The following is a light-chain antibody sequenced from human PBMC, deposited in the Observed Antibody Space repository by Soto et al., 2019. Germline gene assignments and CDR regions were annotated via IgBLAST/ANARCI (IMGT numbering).Light chain of an antibody. V-gene: IGLV2-14*03. J-gene: IGLJ1*01. CDR2: DVV. CDR1: ISDVGGFNS. CDR3: SSYTSTMTNV. Sequence: QSALTQPASVSGSPGQSITISCTGTISDVGGFNSVSWYQLRPGTAPKLILYDVVDRPSGVSYRLSGSKSGNTASLTISGLQAADEADYFCSSYTSTMTNVFGSGTKVTVL.